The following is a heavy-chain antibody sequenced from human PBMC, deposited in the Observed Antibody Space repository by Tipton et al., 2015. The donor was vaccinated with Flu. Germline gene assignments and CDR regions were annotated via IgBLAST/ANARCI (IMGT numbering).Heavy chain of an antibody. V-gene: IGHV4-59*08. CDR1: GGSISSYY. CDR3: ARLGLHGYDSSGYWLIDY. CDR2: IYYSGST. Sequence: GLVKPSETLSLTCTVSGGSISSYYWSWIRQPPGKGLEWIGYIYYSGSTNYNPSLKSRVTISVDTSKNQFSLKLSSVTAADTAVYYCARLGLHGYDSSGYWLIDYWGQGTLVTVSS. D-gene: IGHD3-22*01. J-gene: IGHJ4*02.